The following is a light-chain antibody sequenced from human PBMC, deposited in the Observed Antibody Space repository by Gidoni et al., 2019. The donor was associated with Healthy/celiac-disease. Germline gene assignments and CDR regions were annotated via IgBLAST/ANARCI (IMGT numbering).Light chain of an antibody. CDR1: QSVSSSY. CDR3: QQYGSSSWT. J-gene: IGKJ1*01. V-gene: IGKV3-20*01. Sequence: EIVLTQSPGTLSLSPGERATLSCRASQSVSSSYLAWYQQKPGQAPRLLIYGASSRATGIPARCSGSGSGTDLTLTSSRLEPEEFAVYHCQQYGSSSWTFGQGTKVEIK. CDR2: GAS.